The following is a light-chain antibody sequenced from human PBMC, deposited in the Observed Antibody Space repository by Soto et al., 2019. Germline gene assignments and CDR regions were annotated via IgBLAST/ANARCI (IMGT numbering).Light chain of an antibody. V-gene: IGLV2-14*01. J-gene: IGLJ2*01. CDR1: SSDVGYNY. CDR2: EVT. CDR3: SSYTSQNTRI. Sequence: QSALTQPASVSGSPGQSITISCTGTSSDVGYNYVSWYQQHPSKAPKIVIFEVTYRPSGVSNRFSGSKSGNTVSLTISVLQAEDEADYYCSSYTSQNTRIFGGGTKLTVL.